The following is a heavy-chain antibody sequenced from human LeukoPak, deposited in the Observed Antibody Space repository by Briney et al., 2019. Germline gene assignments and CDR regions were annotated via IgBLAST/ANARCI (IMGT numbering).Heavy chain of an antibody. CDR3: AKAWFGELLIFDH. D-gene: IGHD3-10*01. Sequence: AGGSLRLSCAASGFTFSSYAMSWVRQAPGKGLEWVSAISGSGGSTYYADSVKGRFTISRDNSKNTLYLQMNSLRAEDTAVYYCAKAWFGELLIFDHWGQGTLVTVSS. CDR2: ISGSGGST. CDR1: GFTFSSYA. V-gene: IGHV3-23*01. J-gene: IGHJ4*02.